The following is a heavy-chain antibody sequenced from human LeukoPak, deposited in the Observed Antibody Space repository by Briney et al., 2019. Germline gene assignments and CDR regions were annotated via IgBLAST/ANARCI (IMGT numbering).Heavy chain of an antibody. CDR1: GGSFSGYY. D-gene: IGHD6-19*01. CDR2: INHSGST. J-gene: IGHJ4*02. Sequence: SETLSLTCAVYGGSFSGYYWSWIRQPPGKGLEWIGEINHSGSTNYNPSLRSRVTISVDTSKNQFSLKLSSVTAADTAVYYCARGPRGQWLALYYFDYWGQGTLVTVPS. CDR3: ARGPRGQWLALYYFDY. V-gene: IGHV4-34*01.